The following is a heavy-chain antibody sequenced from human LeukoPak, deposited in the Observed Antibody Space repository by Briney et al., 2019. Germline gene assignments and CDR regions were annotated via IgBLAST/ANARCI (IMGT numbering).Heavy chain of an antibody. CDR3: ARSRSTGSAYNYGLDY. J-gene: IGHJ4*02. Sequence: ASMKVSCKASGYIFTSYGINWVRQAPGRGLEWMGWISSYVGDTNYAQEFQGRVTMTTDKSTNTAYIELRSLRSDDAAVYYCARSRSTGSAYNYGLDYWGQGTLVTVSS. V-gene: IGHV1-18*01. CDR2: ISSYVGDT. CDR1: GYIFTSYG. D-gene: IGHD5-24*01.